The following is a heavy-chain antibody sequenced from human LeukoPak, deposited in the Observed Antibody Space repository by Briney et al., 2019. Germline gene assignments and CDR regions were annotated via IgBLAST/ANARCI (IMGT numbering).Heavy chain of an antibody. CDR2: ISSSSSYI. CDR1: AFTFSSYS. V-gene: IGHV3-21*01. CDR3: ARDGVPFKGDRAAFDI. D-gene: IGHD1-26*01. Sequence: PGGSVRLSCAASAFTFSSYSMNWVRQAPGRGVEWVSSISSSSSYIYYADSVKGRFTISRDNAKNSLYLQMNSLRAEDTAVYYCARDGVPFKGDRAAFDIWGQGTMVTVSS. J-gene: IGHJ3*02.